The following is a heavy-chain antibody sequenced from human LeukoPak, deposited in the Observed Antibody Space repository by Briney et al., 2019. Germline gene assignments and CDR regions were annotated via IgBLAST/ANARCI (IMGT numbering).Heavy chain of an antibody. Sequence: ASVKVSCKASSYTFTSYGISWVRQAPGQGLEWMGWISTHNGNTNYAQKFQGRVTMTTDTSTSTAYMELRSLRSDDTAVYYCARALLIEIVVVPLVDYWGQGTLVTVSS. CDR3: ARALLIEIVVVPLVDY. CDR2: ISTHNGNT. J-gene: IGHJ4*02. CDR1: SYTFTSYG. V-gene: IGHV1-18*01. D-gene: IGHD3-22*01.